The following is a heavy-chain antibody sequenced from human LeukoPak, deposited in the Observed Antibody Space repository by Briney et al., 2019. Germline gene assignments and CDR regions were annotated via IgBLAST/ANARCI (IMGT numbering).Heavy chain of an antibody. V-gene: IGHV4-59*11. CDR2: IYYSGST. CDR3: ARDRDDFWSGSYFFDY. J-gene: IGHJ4*02. CDR1: GGSISSHY. D-gene: IGHD3-3*01. Sequence: SETLSLTCTVSGGSISSHYWSWIRQPPGKGLEWIGNIYYSGSTNKNPSLKSRVTISVDTSKNQFSLRLTSVAAADTAVYYCARDRDDFWSGSYFFDYWGQGTLVTVSS.